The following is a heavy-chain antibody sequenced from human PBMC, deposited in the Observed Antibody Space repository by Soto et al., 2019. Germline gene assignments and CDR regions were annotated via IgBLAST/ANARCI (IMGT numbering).Heavy chain of an antibody. V-gene: IGHV1-46*01. Sequence: QVQLVQSGAEVKKPGASVKVSCKASGYTFTSYYMHWVRQAPGQGLEWMGIIHPSGGSTTYAQKFKDRVTMTRDTSTSTVSMELSSLRSEDTSVYYCARGSSSRLYYSGQGTLVTV. J-gene: IGHJ4*02. D-gene: IGHD6-6*01. CDR3: ARGSSSRLYY. CDR2: IHPSGGST. CDR1: GYTFTSYY.